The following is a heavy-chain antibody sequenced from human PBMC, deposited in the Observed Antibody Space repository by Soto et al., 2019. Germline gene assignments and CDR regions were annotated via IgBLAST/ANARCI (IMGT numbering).Heavy chain of an antibody. D-gene: IGHD5-12*01. V-gene: IGHV1-18*01. J-gene: IGHJ5*02. CDR1: GYTFTSYG. CDR3: ARDGDIVANNWFDP. Sequence: MPRASVKVSCKASGYTFTSYGISWVRQAPGQGLEWMGWISAYNGNTNYAQKLQGRVTMTTDTSTSTAYMELRSLRSDDTAVYYCARDGDIVANNWFDPWGQGTLVTVSS. CDR2: ISAYNGNT.